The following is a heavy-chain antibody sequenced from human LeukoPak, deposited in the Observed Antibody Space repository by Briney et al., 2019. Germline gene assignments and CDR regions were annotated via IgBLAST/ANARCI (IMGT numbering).Heavy chain of an antibody. CDR1: GGSFSGYY. CDR2: INHSGST. J-gene: IGHJ4*02. D-gene: IGHD1-26*01. V-gene: IGHV4-34*01. CDR3: ARGRHNSWSGSYPLFDY. Sequence: PSETLSLTCAVYGGSFSGYYWSWIRQPPGKGLECIGEINHSGSTNYNPSLKSRVTISVDTSKNQFSLKLSSVTAADTAVYYCARGRHNSWSGSYPLFDYWGQGTLVTVSS.